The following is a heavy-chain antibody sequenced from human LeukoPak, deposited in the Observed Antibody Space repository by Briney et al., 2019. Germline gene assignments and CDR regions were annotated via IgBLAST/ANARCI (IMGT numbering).Heavy chain of an antibody. CDR3: ARGKQQLAGNWFDP. V-gene: IGHV3-21*01. D-gene: IGHD6-13*01. J-gene: IGHJ5*02. Sequence: GGSLRLSCAASGFTFSSYAMSWVRQAPGKGLEWVSSISSSSSYIYYADSVKGRFAISRDNAKNSLYLQMSSLRAEDTAVYYCARGKQQLAGNWFDPWGQGTLVTVSS. CDR2: ISSSSSYI. CDR1: GFTFSSYA.